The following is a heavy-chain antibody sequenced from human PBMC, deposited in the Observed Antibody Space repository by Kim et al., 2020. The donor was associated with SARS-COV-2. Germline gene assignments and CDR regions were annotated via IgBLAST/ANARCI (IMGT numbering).Heavy chain of an antibody. CDR3: ARDQSAGGYSPLV. Sequence: GGSLRLSCAASGFTFSSYAMHWVRQAPGKGLEWVAVISYDGSSKYYADSVKGRFTISRENSKNTLYLQMNSLRAEDTAVYYCARDQSAGGYSPLVWGQGTLVTVSS. J-gene: IGHJ4*02. CDR1: GFTFSSYA. V-gene: IGHV3-30-3*01. D-gene: IGHD2-15*01. CDR2: ISYDGSSK.